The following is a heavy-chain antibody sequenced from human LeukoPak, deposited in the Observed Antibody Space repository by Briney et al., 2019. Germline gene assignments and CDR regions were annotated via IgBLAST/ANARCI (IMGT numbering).Heavy chain of an antibody. J-gene: IGHJ4*02. CDR2: MNPNSGNT. Sequence: GASVKVSCKASGYTFTSYDINWVRQATGQGLEWMGWMNPNSGNTGYAQKFQGRVTMTRNTSISTAYMELSSLRSEDTAVYYCARGLVAATPVSGWGQGTLVTVSS. CDR1: GYTFTSYD. CDR3: ARGLVAATPVSG. D-gene: IGHD2-15*01. V-gene: IGHV1-8*01.